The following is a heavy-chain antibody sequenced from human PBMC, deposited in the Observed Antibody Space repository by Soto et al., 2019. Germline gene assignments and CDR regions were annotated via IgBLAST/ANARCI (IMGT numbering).Heavy chain of an antibody. V-gene: IGHV3-73*01. CDR2: IRSKANSYAT. J-gene: IGHJ1*01. CDR3: TTGDSSGYYFQH. Sequence: GGSLRLSCAASGFTFSGSAMHWVRQASGKGLEWVGRIRSKANSYATAYAASVKGRFAISRDDSKNTAYLQMNSLKTEDTAVYYCTTGDSSGYYFQHWGQGTLVTAPQ. D-gene: IGHD3-22*01. CDR1: GFTFSGSA.